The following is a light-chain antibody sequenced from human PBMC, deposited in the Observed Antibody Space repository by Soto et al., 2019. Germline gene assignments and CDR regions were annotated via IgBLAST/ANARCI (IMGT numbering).Light chain of an antibody. J-gene: IGKJ5*01. CDR2: GAS. CDR3: QQYYDWPTIT. Sequence: EIVMTQSPATPSVPPGDRATLSCRASESVRSNLAWCQQKPGQAPRLLIYGASIRAADIPARFSGSGSGTEFTLTISTLQSEDFAVYYCQQYYDWPTITFGQGTRLE. V-gene: IGKV3-15*01. CDR1: ESVRSN.